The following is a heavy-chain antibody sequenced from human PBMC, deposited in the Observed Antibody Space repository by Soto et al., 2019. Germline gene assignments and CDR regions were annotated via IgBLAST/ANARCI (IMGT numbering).Heavy chain of an antibody. J-gene: IGHJ3*02. CDR1: GGSFSGYY. CDR3: ARGSTIAGAAFDI. D-gene: IGHD2-15*01. V-gene: IGHV4-34*01. Sequence: SETLSLTCAVYGGSFSGYYWSWIRQPPGKGLEWIGEINHSGNTNYNPSLKSRVTISVDTSKNQLSLKLSSVSAADTAVYYCARGSTIAGAAFDIWGQGTTVTVSS. CDR2: INHSGNT.